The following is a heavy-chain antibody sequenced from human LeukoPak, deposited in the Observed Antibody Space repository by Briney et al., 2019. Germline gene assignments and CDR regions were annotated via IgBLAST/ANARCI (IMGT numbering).Heavy chain of an antibody. V-gene: IGHV4-38-2*02. Sequence: SETLSLTCTVSGYSISSGYYWGWIRQPPGKGLEWIGSIYYSGSTYYNPSLKSRVTISVDTSKNQFSLKLSSVTAADTAVYYCAREGGYCSGGSCLSDYWGQGTLVTVSS. CDR1: GYSISSGYY. CDR2: IYYSGST. CDR3: AREGGYCSGGSCLSDY. J-gene: IGHJ4*02. D-gene: IGHD2-15*01.